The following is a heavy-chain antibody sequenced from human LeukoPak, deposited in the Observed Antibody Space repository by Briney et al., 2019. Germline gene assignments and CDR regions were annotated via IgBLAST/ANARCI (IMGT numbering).Heavy chain of an antibody. CDR2: ISGSGGST. V-gene: IGHV3-23*01. CDR3: AKDRVEAYCGGDCPPHPDAFDI. J-gene: IGHJ3*02. CDR1: GFTFSSYG. D-gene: IGHD2-21*02. Sequence: GGSLRLSCAASGFTFSSYGMSWVRQAPGKGLEWVSAISGSGGSTYYADSVKGRFTISRDNSKNTLYLQMNILRAEDTAVYYCAKDRVEAYCGGDCPPHPDAFDIWGQGTMVTVSS.